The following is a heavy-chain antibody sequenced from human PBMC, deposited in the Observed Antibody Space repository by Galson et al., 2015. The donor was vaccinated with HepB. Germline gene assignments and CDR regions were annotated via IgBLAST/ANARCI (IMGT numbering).Heavy chain of an antibody. CDR3: ARDRVGSRSERGGRVGQWGKSSGWYYYYGMDV. CDR2: IYYSGST. CDR1: GGSISSYY. Sequence: TLSLTCTVSGGSISSYYWSWIRQPPGKGLEWIGYIYYSGSTNYNPSLKSRVTISVDTSKNQFSLKLSSVTAADTAVYYCARDRVGSRSERGGRVGQWGKSSGWYYYYGMDVWGQGTTVTVSS. V-gene: IGHV4-59*01. D-gene: IGHD6-19*01. J-gene: IGHJ6*02.